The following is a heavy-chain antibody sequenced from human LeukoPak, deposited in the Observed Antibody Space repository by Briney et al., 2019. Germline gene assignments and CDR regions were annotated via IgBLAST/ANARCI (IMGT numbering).Heavy chain of an antibody. CDR3: ARDIVAAGGRYFDH. J-gene: IGHJ4*02. D-gene: IGHD6-13*01. Sequence: TFSXYGMHWVRQXPGRGLEWVAAIWYDGSNKYYADSVEGRFTISRDNSKNTLYLQMNSLRGEDMALYYCARDIVAAGGRYFDHWGQGTLVTVSS. CDR2: IWYDGSNK. V-gene: IGHV3-33*01. CDR1: TFSXYG.